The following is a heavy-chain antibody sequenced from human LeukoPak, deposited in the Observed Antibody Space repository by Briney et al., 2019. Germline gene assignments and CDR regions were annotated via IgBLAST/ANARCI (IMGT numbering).Heavy chain of an antibody. J-gene: IGHJ3*02. CDR3: ACLPYAFDI. CDR2: INAIGGRT. Sequence: ASVKVSCKASGYTFTTYYIHSVRQAAGQGRGWMDLINAIGGRTHNEQKFQGRVTVTRNTSTSTVYMKLTSLRSEDPAVIYCACLPYAFDIWGQGTMVTVSS. V-gene: IGHV1-46*01. CDR1: GYTFTTYY.